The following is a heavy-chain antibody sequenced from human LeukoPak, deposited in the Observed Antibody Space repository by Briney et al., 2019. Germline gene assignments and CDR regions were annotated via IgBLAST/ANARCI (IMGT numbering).Heavy chain of an antibody. Sequence: ASVKVSCKASGYTFTSYYMHWVRQAPGQGLEWMGIINPSGGSTSYAQKFQGRVTMTRDTSTSTVYMELSSLRSEDTAVYYCARATMVRGVIIAYFDYSGQGTLVTVSS. CDR1: GYTFTSYY. CDR3: ARATMVRGVIIAYFDY. V-gene: IGHV1-46*01. CDR2: INPSGGST. D-gene: IGHD3-10*01. J-gene: IGHJ4*02.